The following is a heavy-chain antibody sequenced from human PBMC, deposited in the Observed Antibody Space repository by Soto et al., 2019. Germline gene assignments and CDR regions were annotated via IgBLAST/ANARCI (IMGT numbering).Heavy chain of an antibody. CDR3: ARDFFEYSSSSGWFDP. D-gene: IGHD6-6*01. J-gene: IGHJ5*02. Sequence: GGSLRLSCAASGFTFSSYGMHWVRQAPGKGLEWVAVIWYDGSNKYYADSVKGRFTISRDNSKNTLYLQMNSLRAEDTAVYYCARDFFEYSSSSGWFDPWGQGTLVTVSS. V-gene: IGHV3-33*01. CDR1: GFTFSSYG. CDR2: IWYDGSNK.